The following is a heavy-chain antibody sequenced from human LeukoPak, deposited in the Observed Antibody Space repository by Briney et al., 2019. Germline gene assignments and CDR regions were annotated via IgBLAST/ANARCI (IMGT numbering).Heavy chain of an antibody. D-gene: IGHD2-2*01. CDR2: IYPGDSDT. J-gene: IGHJ3*02. V-gene: IGHV5-51*01. Sequence: GESLKISCKGFGYSFTSYWIAWVRQMPGKGLVWMGIIYPGDSDTRYSPSFQGQVTISADKSISTAYLQWSSLKASDTAMYYCARQGALGYCSSTSCFDAFDIWGQGTMVTVSS. CDR1: GYSFTSYW. CDR3: ARQGALGYCSSTSCFDAFDI.